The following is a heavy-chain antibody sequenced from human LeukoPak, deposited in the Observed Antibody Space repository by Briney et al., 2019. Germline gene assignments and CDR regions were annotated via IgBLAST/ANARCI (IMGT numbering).Heavy chain of an antibody. J-gene: IGHJ4*02. V-gene: IGHV4-61*01. CDR2: IYYSGST. Sequence: PSETLSLTCTVSGVSVSSGSYYWSWIRQPPGKGLEWIGYIYYSGSTNYNPSLKSRVTISVDTSKNQFSLKLSSVTAADTAVYYCARADGDYALDYWGQGTLVTVSS. D-gene: IGHD4-17*01. CDR3: ARADGDYALDY. CDR1: GVSVSSGSYY.